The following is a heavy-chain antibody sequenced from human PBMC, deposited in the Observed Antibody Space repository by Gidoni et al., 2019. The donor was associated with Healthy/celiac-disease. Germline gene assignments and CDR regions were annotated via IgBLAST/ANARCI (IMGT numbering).Heavy chain of an antibody. CDR3: ARQSPYGDYDNNWFDP. Sequence: EVQLVQSGAEVKKPGESLKISCKGSGYSFTSYWIGWVLQMPGKGLEWMGIIYPGDSDTRYSPSFQGKVTISADKSISTAYLQWSSLKASDTAMYYCARQSPYGDYDNNWFDPWGQGTLVTVSS. CDR2: IYPGDSDT. CDR1: GYSFTSYW. D-gene: IGHD4-17*01. J-gene: IGHJ5*02. V-gene: IGHV5-51*01.